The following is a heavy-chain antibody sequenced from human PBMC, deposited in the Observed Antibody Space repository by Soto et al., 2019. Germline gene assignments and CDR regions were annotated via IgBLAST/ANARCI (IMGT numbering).Heavy chain of an antibody. CDR1: GCTFHNYG. CDR2: ISDYNGNT. D-gene: IGHD3-3*01. Sequence: ASVQVSCQASGCTFHNYGISLVRKAPGQKLEVMGWISDYNGNTNYAQKFQGRVTITADTSTSKAYMELRSLRSDDTAVYYSERTLNEWFLGLDWGQGTLVTVSS. V-gene: IGHV1-18*01. CDR3: ERTLNEWFLGLD. J-gene: IGHJ4*02.